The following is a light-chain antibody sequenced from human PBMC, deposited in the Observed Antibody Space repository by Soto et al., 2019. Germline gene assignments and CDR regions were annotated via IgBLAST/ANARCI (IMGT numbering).Light chain of an antibody. CDR1: QSVSNN. V-gene: IGKV3D-15*01. CDR2: DTS. J-gene: IGKJ5*01. Sequence: EIVMAQSPATLSVSPGERATLSCRASQSVSNNLAWYQHKPGQAPRVLIYDTSTRAAGVPARFSGSGSGTEITLTISSLQSEDFAVYYCQQYNTWRSITFGQGTRLESK. CDR3: QQYNTWRSIT.